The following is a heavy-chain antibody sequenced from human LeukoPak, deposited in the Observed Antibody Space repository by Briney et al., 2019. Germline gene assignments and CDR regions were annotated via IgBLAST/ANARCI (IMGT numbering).Heavy chain of an antibody. Sequence: GGSLRLSCAASGFTFSSYAMSWVRHTPGKGLEWVSTISGSGGSTYYADSVKGRFTISRDNSKNTLYLQMNSLRAEDTAIYYCAKSSWSVTPGYFDYWGQGTLVTVSS. D-gene: IGHD4-17*01. CDR2: ISGSGGST. CDR3: AKSSWSVTPGYFDY. V-gene: IGHV3-23*01. J-gene: IGHJ4*02. CDR1: GFTFSSYA.